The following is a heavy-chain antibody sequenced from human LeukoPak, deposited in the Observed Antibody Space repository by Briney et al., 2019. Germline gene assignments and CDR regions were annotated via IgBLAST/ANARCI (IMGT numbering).Heavy chain of an antibody. CDR3: ARGGASTMDV. D-gene: IGHD1-26*01. Sequence: GASVKVSCKASGGTFSSYAISWVRQAPGQGLEWMGGIIPIFGTANYAQKFQGRVTITTDVSTSTAYMELSSLRSEDTAVYYCARGGASTMDVWGKGTTVTVSS. CDR1: GGTFSSYA. V-gene: IGHV1-69*05. CDR2: IIPIFGTA. J-gene: IGHJ6*03.